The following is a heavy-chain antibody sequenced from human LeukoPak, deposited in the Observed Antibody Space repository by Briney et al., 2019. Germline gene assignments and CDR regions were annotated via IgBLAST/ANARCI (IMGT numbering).Heavy chain of an antibody. Sequence: GGSLRLSCAASGFTFSNYWMTWVRQAPGKGLEWVANIKQDGSKEYYVDSVKGRFTISRDNAKNSLSLQMNSLRAEDTAVYYCARGLSYAVAYGDYWGQGTLVTVSS. J-gene: IGHJ4*02. CDR2: IKQDGSKE. D-gene: IGHD6-19*01. CDR1: GFTFSNYW. V-gene: IGHV3-7*01. CDR3: ARGLSYAVAYGDY.